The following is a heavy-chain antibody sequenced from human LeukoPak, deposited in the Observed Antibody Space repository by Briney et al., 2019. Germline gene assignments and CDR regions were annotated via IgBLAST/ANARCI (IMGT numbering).Heavy chain of an antibody. CDR1: GGSFSGYY. V-gene: IGHV4-31*11. J-gene: IGHJ4*02. CDR3: ARTPNIAAHCFDY. Sequence: PSETLSLTCAVYGGSFSGYYWSWIRQHPGKGLEWIGYIYYSGSTYYNPSLKSRVTISVDTSKNQFSLKLSSVTAADTAVYYCARTPNIAAHCFDYWGQGTLVTVSS. CDR2: IYYSGST. D-gene: IGHD6-6*01.